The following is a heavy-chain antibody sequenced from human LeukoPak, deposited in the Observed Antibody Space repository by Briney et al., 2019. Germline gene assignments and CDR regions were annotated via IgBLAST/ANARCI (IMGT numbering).Heavy chain of an antibody. CDR1: GYTFTSYY. J-gene: IGHJ3*02. CDR3: ARVTKNYYDSSGYYGGAFDI. V-gene: IGHV1-46*01. Sequence: ASVKVSCKASGYTFTSYYMHWVRQAPGQGLEWMGIINPSGGSTSYAQKFQGRVTMTRDTSTSTVYMELSSLRSEDTAVYYCARVTKNYYDSSGYYGGAFDIWGQGTMVTVSS. D-gene: IGHD3-22*01. CDR2: INPSGGST.